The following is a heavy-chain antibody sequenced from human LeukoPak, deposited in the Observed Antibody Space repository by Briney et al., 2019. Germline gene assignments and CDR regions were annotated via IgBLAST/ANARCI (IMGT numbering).Heavy chain of an antibody. CDR1: GFTFGGYT. D-gene: IGHD3-16*02. V-gene: IGHV3-21*01. CDR2: ITSGGDYM. J-gene: IGHJ4*02. Sequence: GGSLRLSCAASGFTFGGYTMSWVCQAPGKGLQWVSTITSGGDYMYYADPVKGRFTISRDDSKNSLYLHMNSLRAEDTAVYYCARVSIFGVVIANDYWGQGTVVTVSS. CDR3: ARVSIFGVVIANDY.